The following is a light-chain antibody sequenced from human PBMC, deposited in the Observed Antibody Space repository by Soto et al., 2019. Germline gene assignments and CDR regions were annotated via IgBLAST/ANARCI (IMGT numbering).Light chain of an antibody. CDR3: QQRSNWPLLT. CDR2: DAS. J-gene: IGKJ4*01. CDR1: QSVSTY. V-gene: IGKV3-11*01. Sequence: EIVLTQSPSTLSLSPGEKAPLSCRARQSVSPFVGSDXXPASQSVSTYLGWYQQKPGQAPRLLIYDASNRATGIPARFSGSGSGTDFTLTISSLEPEDFAVYYCQQRSNWPLLTFGGGTKVDIK.